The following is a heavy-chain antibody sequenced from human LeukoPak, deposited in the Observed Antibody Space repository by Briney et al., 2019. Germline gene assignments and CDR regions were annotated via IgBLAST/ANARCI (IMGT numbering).Heavy chain of an antibody. CDR1: GGSISSYY. CDR2: IYYSGST. CDR3: ARVAYYGSGSYYFDY. Sequence: PSETLSLTCAVSGGSISSYYWSWIRQPPGKGLEWIGYIYYSGSTNYNPSLKSRVTISVATSKNQFSLKLSSVTAADTAVYYCARVAYYGSGSYYFDYWGQGTLVTVSS. D-gene: IGHD3-10*01. V-gene: IGHV4-59*01. J-gene: IGHJ4*02.